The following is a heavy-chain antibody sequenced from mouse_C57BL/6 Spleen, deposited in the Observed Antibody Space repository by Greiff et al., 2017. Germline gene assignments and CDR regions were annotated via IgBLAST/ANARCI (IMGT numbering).Heavy chain of an antibody. J-gene: IGHJ3*01. D-gene: IGHD2-4*01. V-gene: IGHV5-4*01. CDR1: GFTFSSYA. CDR3: GGEGLRRSCLAY. Sequence: EVHLVESGGGLVKPGGSLKLSCAASGFTFSSYAMPWVRQTPEKRLEWVATISDGGSYTYYPDNVKGRFTISRDNAKNNLYLHMSHLKSEDAAMYYCGGEGLRRSCLAYWGQGTLVTVSA. CDR2: ISDGGSYT.